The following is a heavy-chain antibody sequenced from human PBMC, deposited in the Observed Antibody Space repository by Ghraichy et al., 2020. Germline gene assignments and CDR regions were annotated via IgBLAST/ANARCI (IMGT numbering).Heavy chain of an antibody. D-gene: IGHD6-19*01. Sequence: GGSLRLSCAASGFTFSSYWMSWVRQAPGKGLEWVANIKQDGSEKYYVDSVKGRFTVSRDNAKNSLYLQMNSLRAEDTAVYYCARDSKPSRSGWFYFDYWGQGTLITVSS. CDR1: GFTFSSYW. CDR3: ARDSKPSRSGWFYFDY. J-gene: IGHJ4*02. CDR2: IKQDGSEK. V-gene: IGHV3-7*01.